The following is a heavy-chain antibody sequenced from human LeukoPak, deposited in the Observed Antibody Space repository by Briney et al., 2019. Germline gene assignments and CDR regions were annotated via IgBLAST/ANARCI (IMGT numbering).Heavy chain of an antibody. CDR2: INPNSGGT. D-gene: IGHD6-19*01. CDR3: ARSISSGWYPDAFDI. CDR1: GYTFTGYY. Sequence: ASVKVSCKASGYTFTGYYMHWVRQAPGQGLEWMGWINPNSGGTNYAQKFQGRVTMTRGTSISTAYMELSRLRSDDTAVYYCARSISSGWYPDAFDIWGQGTMVTVSS. V-gene: IGHV1-2*02. J-gene: IGHJ3*02.